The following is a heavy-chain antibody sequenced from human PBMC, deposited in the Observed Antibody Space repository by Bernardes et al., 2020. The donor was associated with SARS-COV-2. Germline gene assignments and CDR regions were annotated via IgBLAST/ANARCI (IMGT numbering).Heavy chain of an antibody. CDR1: GGSISSSTVY. CDR3: VRVAAGYYYQYGMNV. J-gene: IGHJ6*02. CDR2: IYYRGNT. D-gene: IGHD6-19*01. Sequence: SETLSLTCTVSGGSISSSTVYWRWVRQPPGKGLEWIGSIYYRGNTYYSASLKSRVTISIDTSKNQFSLKLSSVTAADTAVYYCVRVAAGYYYQYGMNVWGQGTTVTVS. V-gene: IGHV4-39*01.